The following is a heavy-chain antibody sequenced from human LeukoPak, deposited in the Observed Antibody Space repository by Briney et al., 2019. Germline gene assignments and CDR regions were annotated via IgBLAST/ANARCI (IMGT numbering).Heavy chain of an antibody. J-gene: IGHJ4*02. CDR1: GFTFDDYA. Sequence: GGSLRLSCAATGFTFDDYAMHWVRQAPGKGLEWVSGISWNSGSIGYADSVKGRFTISRDNAKNSLYLQMNSLRAEDTALYYCAKDSVRYCSSTSCLFDYWGQGALVTVSS. V-gene: IGHV3-9*01. CDR3: AKDSVRYCSSTSCLFDY. CDR2: ISWNSGSI. D-gene: IGHD2-2*01.